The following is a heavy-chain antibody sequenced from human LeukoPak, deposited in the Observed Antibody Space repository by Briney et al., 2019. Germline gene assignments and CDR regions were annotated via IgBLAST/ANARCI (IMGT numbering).Heavy chain of an antibody. Sequence: GGSLRLSCATSGFTFDDHGLSWVRQAPGKGLEWVSGINWNSGSKRYAASVKGRFTISRDNAKNTLYLQMNSLRAEDTAVYYCARTGYSSSSIGYWGPGTLVTVSS. CDR3: ARTGYSSSSIGY. D-gene: IGHD6-13*01. CDR2: INWNSGSK. CDR1: GFTFDDHG. J-gene: IGHJ4*02. V-gene: IGHV3-20*04.